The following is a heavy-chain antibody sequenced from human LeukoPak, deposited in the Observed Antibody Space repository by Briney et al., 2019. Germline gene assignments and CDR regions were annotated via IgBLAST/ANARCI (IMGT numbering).Heavy chain of an antibody. V-gene: IGHV5-51*01. CDR3: ARTKHFGSGSHAAIWGY. CDR1: GYSFTSYS. CDR2: IYAGDSQT. D-gene: IGHD3-10*01. J-gene: IGHJ4*02. Sequence: GESLKISCKGSGYSFTSYSIGWVRQMPGKGLEWMGIIYAGDSQTRYSPSFQGQVTISADKSVSTAYLQRSSLKASDTAMYFCARTKHFGSGSHAAIWGYWGQGTLLTVSS.